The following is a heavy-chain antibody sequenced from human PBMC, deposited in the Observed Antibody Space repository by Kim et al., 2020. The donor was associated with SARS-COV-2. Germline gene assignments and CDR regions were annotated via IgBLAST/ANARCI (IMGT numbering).Heavy chain of an antibody. CDR2: ISRSGGTT. J-gene: IGHJ3*02. D-gene: IGHD6-19*01. CDR1: GFTFSNYA. CDR3: AKDTGYSTGWNDAFDI. V-gene: IGHV3-23*01. Sequence: GGSLRLSCAASGFTFSNYAMNWVRQAPGKGLEWVSGISRSGGTTYYADSVKGRFTISRDNSKNTLYLQVNSLRAEDAAVYYCAKDTGYSTGWNDAFDIWGQGTMVTVSS.